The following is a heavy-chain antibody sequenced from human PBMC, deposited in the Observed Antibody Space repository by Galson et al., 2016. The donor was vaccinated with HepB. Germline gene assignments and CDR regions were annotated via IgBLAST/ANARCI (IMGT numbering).Heavy chain of an antibody. D-gene: IGHD4-17*01. CDR1: GGSFIGYY. CDR3: SRGRGRAMTTVDY. V-gene: IGHV4-34*01. Sequence: SETLSLTCAVQGGSFIGYYWNWIRQPPGKGLEWIGDVTHRGSTNYNPSLKSRVAISVETSKNQFSLKLTSVTAADTGVYYCSRGRGRAMTTVDYWGQGTLVTVSS. CDR2: VTHRGST. J-gene: IGHJ4*02.